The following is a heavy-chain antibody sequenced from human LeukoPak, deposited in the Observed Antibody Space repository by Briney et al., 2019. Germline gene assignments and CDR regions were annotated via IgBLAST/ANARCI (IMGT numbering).Heavy chain of an antibody. CDR2: ISGSGGST. V-gene: IGHV3-23*01. CDR3: AKDSEGLRYFDY. CDR1: GFTFSSTA. D-gene: IGHD5-12*01. Sequence: GGSLRLSCAASGFTFSSTAMSCVRQAPGKGLEWVSAISGSGGSTYYADSVKGRFTISRDNSKNTLYLQMNSLRAEDTAVYYCAKDSEGLRYFDYWGQGTLVTVSS. J-gene: IGHJ4*02.